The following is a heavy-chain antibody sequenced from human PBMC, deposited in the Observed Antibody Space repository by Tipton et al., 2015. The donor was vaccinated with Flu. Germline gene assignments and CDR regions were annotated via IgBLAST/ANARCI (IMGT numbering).Heavy chain of an antibody. Sequence: SLRLSCVASGFGFGSYWLNWVRQAPGKGLEWVANIKQDGSEKNYVDSVKGRFIISRDNVRDSVYLEMNSLRPEDTAVYYCAMGGGDLLMGGQGTMVTVSS. J-gene: IGHJ3*01. CDR3: AMGGGDLLM. D-gene: IGHD2-8*01. CDR1: GFGFGSYW. CDR2: IKQDGSEK. V-gene: IGHV3-7*01.